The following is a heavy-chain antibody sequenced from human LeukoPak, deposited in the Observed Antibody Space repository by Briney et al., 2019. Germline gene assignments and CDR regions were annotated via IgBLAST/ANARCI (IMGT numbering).Heavy chain of an antibody. J-gene: IGHJ5*02. Sequence: GASVKVSCKASGYTFTGYYMHWVRQTPGQGLEWMGRINPNSGGTNYAQKFQGRVTMTRDTSISTAYMELSRLRSDDTAVYYRAREGRRYFDWLLSNWFDPWGQGTLVTVSS. D-gene: IGHD3-9*01. V-gene: IGHV1-2*06. CDR1: GYTFTGYY. CDR3: AREGRRYFDWLLSNWFDP. CDR2: INPNSGGT.